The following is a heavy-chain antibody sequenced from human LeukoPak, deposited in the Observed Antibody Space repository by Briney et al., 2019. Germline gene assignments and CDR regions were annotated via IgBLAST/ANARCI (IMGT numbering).Heavy chain of an antibody. D-gene: IGHD3-3*01. CDR1: GDTFTGYY. J-gene: IGHJ4*02. V-gene: IGHV1-2*02. CDR3: AAYDFFDS. Sequence: SVKVSCKASGDTFTGYYIHWVRQAPGQGLEWMGWINPSSGGTNYAQKFQGRVTMTRDSSISTAYMELSRLRSDDTAMYYCAAYDFFDSWGQGTLVTVSS. CDR2: INPSSGGT.